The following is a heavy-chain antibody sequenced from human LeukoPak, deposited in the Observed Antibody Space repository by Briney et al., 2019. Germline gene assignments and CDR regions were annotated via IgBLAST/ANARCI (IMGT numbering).Heavy chain of an antibody. J-gene: IGHJ6*03. Sequence: PSETLSLTCTVSGGSISSYYWSWIRQPPGKGLEWIGYIYTSGSTTYNPSLKSRVTISVDTSKNQFSLKLSSVTAADTAVYYCARLGSYDFWSGYLPPIYYYYYMDVWGKGTTVTVSS. V-gene: IGHV4-4*09. CDR1: GGSISSYY. CDR2: IYTSGST. D-gene: IGHD3-3*01. CDR3: ARLGSYDFWSGYLPPIYYYYYMDV.